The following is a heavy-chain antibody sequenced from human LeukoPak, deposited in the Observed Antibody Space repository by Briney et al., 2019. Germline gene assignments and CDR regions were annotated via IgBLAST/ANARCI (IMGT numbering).Heavy chain of an antibody. V-gene: IGHV5-10-1*01. CDR3: ARLLVGSQDYFDS. J-gene: IGHJ4*02. CDR1: GYTFTNYW. CDR2: IDPTDSYI. D-gene: IGHD2-15*01. Sequence: PGGSLRLSCKGSGYTFTNYWISWVRQMPGKGLEWMGRIDPTDSYINYSPSFQGHVTMSTDKSISTAYLQWSSLKASDTAMYYCARLLVGSQDYFDSWGQGTLVTVSS.